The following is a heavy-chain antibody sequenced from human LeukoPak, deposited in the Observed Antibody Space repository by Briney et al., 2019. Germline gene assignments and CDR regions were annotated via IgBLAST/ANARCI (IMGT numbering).Heavy chain of an antibody. V-gene: IGHV4-39*01. D-gene: IGHD1-26*01. Sequence: SETLSLTCTVSGGSISSSSYYWGWIRQPPGKGLEWIGRIYNSGSTYYNPSLKSRVTISVDTSKNQFSLKLSSVTAADTAVYYCARYQWELPYYYYMDVWGKGTTVTVSS. CDR2: IYNSGST. J-gene: IGHJ6*03. CDR1: GGSISSSSYY. CDR3: ARYQWELPYYYYMDV.